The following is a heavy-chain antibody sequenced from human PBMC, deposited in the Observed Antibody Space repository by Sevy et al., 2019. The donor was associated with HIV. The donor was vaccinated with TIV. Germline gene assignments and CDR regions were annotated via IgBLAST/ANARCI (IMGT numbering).Heavy chain of an antibody. V-gene: IGHV3-21*01. CDR1: GFTFSSYS. CDR2: ISSSSSYI. J-gene: IGHJ4*02. D-gene: IGHD3-3*01. Sequence: GGSLRLSCAASGFTFSSYSMNWVRQAPGKGLEWVSSISSSSSYIYYADSVKGRFTISRDNANNSLYLQMNSLRAEDTAVYYCARDTQSITISYYFDYWGQGTLVTVSS. CDR3: ARDTQSITISYYFDY.